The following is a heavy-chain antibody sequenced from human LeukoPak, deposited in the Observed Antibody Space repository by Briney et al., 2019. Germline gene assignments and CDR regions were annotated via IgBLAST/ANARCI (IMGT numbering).Heavy chain of an antibody. Sequence: ASVKVSCKTSGYTFTGYYVDWVRQAPGQGLEWMGWINPNSGGTNYAQKFQGRVTMTRDTSSSTAYMELSRLRSDDAAVYYCARGIVGATTEDDAFDIWGQGTMVTVSS. D-gene: IGHD1-26*01. V-gene: IGHV1-2*02. CDR2: INPNSGGT. CDR1: GYTFTGYY. CDR3: ARGIVGATTEDDAFDI. J-gene: IGHJ3*02.